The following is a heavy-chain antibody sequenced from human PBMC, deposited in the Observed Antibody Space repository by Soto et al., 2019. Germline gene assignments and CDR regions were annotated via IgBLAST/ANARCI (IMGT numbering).Heavy chain of an antibody. J-gene: IGHJ5*02. CDR2: IYYSGST. CDR3: ARPTGGGASWFDP. D-gene: IGHD1-26*01. Sequence: PSETLSLTCTVSGGSISSSSYYWGWIRQPPGKGLEWIGSIYYSGSTYYNPSLKSRVTISVDTSKNQFSLKLSSVTAADTAVYYCARPTGGGASWFDPWGQGTLVTVS. V-gene: IGHV4-39*01. CDR1: GGSISSSSYY.